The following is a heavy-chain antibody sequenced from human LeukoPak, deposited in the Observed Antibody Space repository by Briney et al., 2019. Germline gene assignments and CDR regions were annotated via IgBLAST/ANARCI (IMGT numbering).Heavy chain of an antibody. Sequence: PSETLSLTCTVSGGSISSYYWSWIRQPPGKGLEWIGYIYYSGSTNYNPSLKSRVTISVDTSKNQFSLKLSSVTAADTAVYYCARAPGSSMYYFGYWGQGTLVTVSS. J-gene: IGHJ4*02. CDR3: ARAPGSSMYYFGY. V-gene: IGHV4-59*01. CDR1: GGSISSYY. D-gene: IGHD3-10*01. CDR2: IYYSGST.